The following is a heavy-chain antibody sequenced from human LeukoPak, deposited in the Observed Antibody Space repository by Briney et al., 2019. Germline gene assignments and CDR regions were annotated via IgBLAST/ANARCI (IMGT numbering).Heavy chain of an antibody. CDR1: GFTFSSYS. CDR3: ARKAAAGLDY. Sequence: GGSLRLSCAASGFTFSSYSMNWVRQAPGKGLEWVSYISSSSSTIYYADSVKGRFTISRDNAKNTLYLQMNSLRAEDTAVYYCARKAAAGLDYWGQGTLVTVSS. J-gene: IGHJ4*02. V-gene: IGHV3-48*04. D-gene: IGHD6-13*01. CDR2: ISSSSSTI.